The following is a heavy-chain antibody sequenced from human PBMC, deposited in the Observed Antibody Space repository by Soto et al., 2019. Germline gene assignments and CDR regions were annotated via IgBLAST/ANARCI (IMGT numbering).Heavy chain of an antibody. CDR1: GGSISSGDYY. CDR2: IYYSGST. Sequence: QVQLQESGPGLVKPSQTLSLTCTVSGGSISSGDYYWSWIRQPPGKGLEWIGYIYYSGSTYYNPSLKGRVTISVDTSKNQFSLKLSSVTAADTAVYYCARGADCSSTSCYYYYGMDVWGQGTTVTVSS. V-gene: IGHV4-30-4*01. J-gene: IGHJ6*02. D-gene: IGHD2-2*01. CDR3: ARGADCSSTSCYYYYGMDV.